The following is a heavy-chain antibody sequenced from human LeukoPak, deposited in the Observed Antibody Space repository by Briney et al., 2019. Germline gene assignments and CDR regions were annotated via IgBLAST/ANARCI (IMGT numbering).Heavy chain of an antibody. CDR1: GASISPDY. CDR3: AKRDYEFLTGYYAYFDY. V-gene: IGHV3-23*01. CDR2: ISGDGGNT. D-gene: IGHD3-9*01. J-gene: IGHJ4*02. Sequence: ETLSLTCTVSGASISPDYWSWIRQPPGKGLEWVSGISGDGGNTYYADSVKGRFTISRDNSKNTLHLQMNSLRAEDTAVYYCAKRDYEFLTGYYAYFDYWGQGTLVTVSS.